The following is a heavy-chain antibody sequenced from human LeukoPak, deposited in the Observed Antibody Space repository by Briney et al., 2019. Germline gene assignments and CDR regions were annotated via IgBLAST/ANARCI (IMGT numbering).Heavy chain of an antibody. Sequence: ASVKVSCKASGYTFSNYGISWVRQAPGLGLEWMGWTSYNGNTNYAQKFQDRVTMTTDTSTTTAYMELRSLESDDTAVYYCARHSGSGRQALGYWGQGTLVTVSS. CDR3: ARHSGSGRQALGY. J-gene: IGHJ4*02. CDR1: GYTFSNYG. V-gene: IGHV1-18*04. D-gene: IGHD5-12*01. CDR2: TSYNGNT.